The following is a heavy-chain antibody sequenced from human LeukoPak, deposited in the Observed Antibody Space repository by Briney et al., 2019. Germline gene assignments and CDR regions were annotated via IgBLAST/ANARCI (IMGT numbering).Heavy chain of an antibody. Sequence: GGSVRVSCKASGYTFTSYDMNWVRQAPGQGLEWMGWMNPNSGNTDYAQKFQGRVTMTRNTSISTAYMELSSLRSEDTAVYYCAREPLRRGMDVWGQGTTVTVSS. J-gene: IGHJ6*02. CDR3: AREPLRRGMDV. CDR1: GYTFTSYD. CDR2: MNPNSGNT. V-gene: IGHV1-8*01.